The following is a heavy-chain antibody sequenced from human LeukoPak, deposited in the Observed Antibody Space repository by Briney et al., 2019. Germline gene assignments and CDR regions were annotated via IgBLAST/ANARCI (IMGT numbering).Heavy chain of an antibody. CDR2: ISSSSSTI. D-gene: IGHD7-27*01. CDR3: ARAEKPNWGNYYYCMDV. V-gene: IGHV3-48*01. CDR1: GFTFSSYS. J-gene: IGHJ6*03. Sequence: PGGSLRLSCAASGFTFSSYSMTWVRQAPGKGLEWVSYISSSSSTIYYADFVKGRFTISRDNAKNSLYLQMNGLRAEDTAVYYCARAEKPNWGNYYYCMDVWGKGTTVTVSS.